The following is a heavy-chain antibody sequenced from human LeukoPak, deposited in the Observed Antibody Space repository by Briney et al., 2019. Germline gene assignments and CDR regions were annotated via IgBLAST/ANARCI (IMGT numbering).Heavy chain of an antibody. J-gene: IGHJ4*02. CDR1: GFTFSNYG. CDR3: ARDRAYGDYLDY. Sequence: GGSLRLSCAASGFTFSNYGMHWVRQAPGKGLEWVAFIYYHGNNKNYADFVKGRFTISRDNSKNTLFLQMNSLRAEDTAVYYCARDRAYGDYLDYWGQGTLVTVSS. D-gene: IGHD4-17*01. V-gene: IGHV3-33*01. CDR2: IYYHGNNK.